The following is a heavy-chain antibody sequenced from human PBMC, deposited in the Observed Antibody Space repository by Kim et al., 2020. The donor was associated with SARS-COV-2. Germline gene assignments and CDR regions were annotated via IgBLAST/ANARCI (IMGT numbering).Heavy chain of an antibody. CDR3: ARDRRYYYGSGSYYLDY. D-gene: IGHD3-10*01. Sequence: LKSRFTISVDKSKNQFSLKLSSVTAADTAVYYCARDRRYYYGSGSYYLDYWGQGTLVTVSS. V-gene: IGHV4-4*02. J-gene: IGHJ4*02.